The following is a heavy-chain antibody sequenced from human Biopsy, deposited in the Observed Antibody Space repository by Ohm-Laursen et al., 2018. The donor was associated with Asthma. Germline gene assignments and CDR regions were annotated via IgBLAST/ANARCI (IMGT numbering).Heavy chain of an antibody. J-gene: IGHJ4*02. D-gene: IGHD1-26*01. Sequence: ASVKVSCKASGYTFTSYYTHWARQAPGQGLEWMGIINPSGGSTSYAQKFQGRVTMTKDTSTSTVYMELSSLRSEDTAVYYCARAGALIVGATMGYWGQGTLVTVSS. CDR1: GYTFTSYY. V-gene: IGHV1-46*01. CDR2: INPSGGST. CDR3: ARAGALIVGATMGY.